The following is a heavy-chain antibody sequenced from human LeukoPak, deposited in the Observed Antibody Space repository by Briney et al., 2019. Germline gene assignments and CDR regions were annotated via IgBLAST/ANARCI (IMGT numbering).Heavy chain of an antibody. CDR3: ARDGSSGWYFNYYFDY. CDR2: IYYSGST. V-gene: IGHV4-59*01. D-gene: IGHD6-19*01. J-gene: IGHJ4*02. CDR1: GGSISSYY. Sequence: SETLSLTCTVSGGSISSYYWSWIRQPPGKGLEWIGYIYYSGSTNYNPSLKSRVTISVDTSKNQFSLKLSSVTAADTAVYYCARDGSSGWYFNYYFDYWGQGTLVTVSS.